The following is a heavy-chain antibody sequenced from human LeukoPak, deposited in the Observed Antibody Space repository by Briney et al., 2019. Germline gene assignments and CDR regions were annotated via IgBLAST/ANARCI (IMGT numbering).Heavy chain of an antibody. CDR1: GGSISSYY. CDR3: ARDRGYDSSGYPDAFDI. J-gene: IGHJ3*02. V-gene: IGHV4-59*12. CDR2: IYYSGST. D-gene: IGHD3-22*01. Sequence: SETLSLTCTVSGGSISSYYWSWIRQPPGKGLEWIGYIYYSGSTNYNPSLKSRVTISVDTSKNQFSLKLSSVTAADTAVYYCARDRGYDSSGYPDAFDIWGQGTMVTVSS.